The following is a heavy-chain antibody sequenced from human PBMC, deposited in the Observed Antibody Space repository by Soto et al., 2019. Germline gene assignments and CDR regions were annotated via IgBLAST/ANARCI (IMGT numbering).Heavy chain of an antibody. J-gene: IGHJ5*02. CDR1: GGSFSGYY. D-gene: IGHD2-15*01. CDR2: INHSGST. CDR3: ASTPTLYCSGGSCYGGWFDP. Sequence: SETLSLTCAVYGGSFSGYYWSWIRQPPGKGLEWIGEINHSGSTNYNPSLKSRVTISVDTSKNQFSLKLSSVTAADTAVYYCASTPTLYCSGGSCYGGWFDPWGQGTLVTVSS. V-gene: IGHV4-34*01.